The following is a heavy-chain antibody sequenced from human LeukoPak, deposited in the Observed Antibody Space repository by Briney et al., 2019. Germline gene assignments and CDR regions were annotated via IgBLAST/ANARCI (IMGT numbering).Heavy chain of an antibody. CDR3: AREGRYGDYCDY. Sequence: PGGSLRLSCAASGFTFSSYSMNWVRQAPGKGLEWVSSISSSSSYIYYADSVKGRFTISRDNAKNSLYLQMNSLRAEDTAVYYCAREGRYGDYCDYWGQGTLVTVSS. CDR2: ISSSSSYI. V-gene: IGHV3-21*01. J-gene: IGHJ4*02. CDR1: GFTFSSYS. D-gene: IGHD4-17*01.